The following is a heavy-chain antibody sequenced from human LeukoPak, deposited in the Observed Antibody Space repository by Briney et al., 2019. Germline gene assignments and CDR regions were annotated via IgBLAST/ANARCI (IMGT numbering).Heavy chain of an antibody. V-gene: IGHV4-39*01. CDR3: ARRVYSSSWFDY. Sequence: SETLSLTCTVSGGSISSSSYYWGWIRQPPGKGLEWIGSIYYSGSTYYNPSLKSRVTISVDTSKYQFSLKLSSVTAADTAVYYCARRVYSSSWFDYWGQGTLVTVPS. D-gene: IGHD6-13*01. J-gene: IGHJ4*02. CDR2: IYYSGST. CDR1: GGSISSSSYY.